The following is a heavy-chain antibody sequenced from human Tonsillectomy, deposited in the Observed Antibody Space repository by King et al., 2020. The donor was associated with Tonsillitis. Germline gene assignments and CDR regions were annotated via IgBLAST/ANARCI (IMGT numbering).Heavy chain of an antibody. CDR2: IYYRGST. CDR1: GGSISSYY. Sequence: VQLQESGPGLVKPSETLSLTCTVSGGSISSYYWSWIRQPPGKGLEWIGYIYYRGSTNYNPSLKSRVTISEDTSKNQFSLKVSSVTAADTAVYYCARVKTRDGYNFDAFDMWGQGTMVTVSS. D-gene: IGHD5-24*01. CDR3: ARVKTRDGYNFDAFDM. J-gene: IGHJ3*02. V-gene: IGHV4-59*01.